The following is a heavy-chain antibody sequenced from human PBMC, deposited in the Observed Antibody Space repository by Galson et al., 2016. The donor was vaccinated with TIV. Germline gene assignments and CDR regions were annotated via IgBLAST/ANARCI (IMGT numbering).Heavy chain of an antibody. D-gene: IGHD3-9*01. Sequence: SLRLSCAASGLTIGDYYMSWIRQAPGKGPEWISHISSSGTYTNYADSVRGRFTISRDNARNPLFLHMTALRVEDTAVYYCATAGHRDWAPHPYILDYWGQGTLVTVPS. CDR2: ISSSGTYT. CDR1: GLTIGDYY. V-gene: IGHV3-11*06. J-gene: IGHJ4*02. CDR3: ATAGHRDWAPHPYILDY.